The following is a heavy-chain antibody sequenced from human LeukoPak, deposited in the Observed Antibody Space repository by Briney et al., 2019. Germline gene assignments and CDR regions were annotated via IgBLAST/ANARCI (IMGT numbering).Heavy chain of an antibody. CDR2: IYTSGST. CDR3: ARMYSSSSAFDY. J-gene: IGHJ4*02. CDR1: GGSISGYY. Sequence: PSETLSLTCTVSGGSISGYYWSWIRRPPGQGLEWVGYIYTSGSTNYNPSLKSRVTISVDTSKNQFSLKLSFVTAADTAVYYCARMYSSSSAFDYWGQGTLVTVSS. D-gene: IGHD6-6*01. V-gene: IGHV4-4*09.